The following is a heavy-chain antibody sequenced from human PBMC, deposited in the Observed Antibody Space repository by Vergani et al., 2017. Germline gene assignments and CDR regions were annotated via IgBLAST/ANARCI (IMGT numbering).Heavy chain of an antibody. J-gene: IGHJ4*02. D-gene: IGHD6-13*01. CDR1: GGPISSSSYY. CDR2: IYYSGST. V-gene: IGHV4-39*01. Sequence: QVQLQESGPGLVKPSETLSLTCIVPGGPISSSSYYWGWIRQPPGKGLEWIGSIYYSGSTYYNPSLKSRVTISVDTSKNQFSLRLSSVTAADTAVYYCARRGIAAPIDYWGQGTLVTVSS. CDR3: ARRGIAAPIDY.